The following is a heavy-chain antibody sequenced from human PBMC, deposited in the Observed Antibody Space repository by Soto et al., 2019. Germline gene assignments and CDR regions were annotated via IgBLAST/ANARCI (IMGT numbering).Heavy chain of an antibody. CDR3: ARQGAGGRAFDI. Sequence: LQLQESGPGLVTPSETLSLTCTVSGGSISSSSYYWGWIRQPPKKGLEWIGSISYSGNSNYSPSLKSRVTISVDTSKNQFSLKLSSVTAADTAVYYCARQGAGGRAFDIWGQGTMVTVSS. CDR2: ISYSGNS. CDR1: GGSISSSSYY. D-gene: IGHD3-10*01. J-gene: IGHJ3*02. V-gene: IGHV4-39*01.